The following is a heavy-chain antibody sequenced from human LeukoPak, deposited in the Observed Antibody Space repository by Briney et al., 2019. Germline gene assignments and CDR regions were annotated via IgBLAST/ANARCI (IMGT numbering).Heavy chain of an antibody. CDR1: GGSISSSGYY. Sequence: PSETLSLTCTVSGGSISSSGYYWGWIRQPPGKGLEWIGNIYYVGSTYYNPSLNSRVTISVDTSKNQFSLKLNSVTAADTAVYYCARDLRFLEWWAFDIWGQGTMVTVSS. CDR2: IYYVGST. CDR3: ARDLRFLEWWAFDI. J-gene: IGHJ3*02. D-gene: IGHD3-3*01. V-gene: IGHV4-39*07.